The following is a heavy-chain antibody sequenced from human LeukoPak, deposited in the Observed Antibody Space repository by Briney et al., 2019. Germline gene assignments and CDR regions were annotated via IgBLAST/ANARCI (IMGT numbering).Heavy chain of an antibody. V-gene: IGHV3-7*03. CDR1: GFTFSSYW. CDR2: IKQDGSEK. CDR3: ARAKVTIDYYYYMDV. J-gene: IGHJ6*03. Sequence: GGSLRLSCAASGFTFSSYWMSWVRQAPGKGLEWVANIKQDGSEKYYVDSVKGRFTISRDNAKNSLFLQMNSLRAEDTALYYCARAKVTIDYYYYMDVWGKGTTVTVSS. D-gene: IGHD2-15*01.